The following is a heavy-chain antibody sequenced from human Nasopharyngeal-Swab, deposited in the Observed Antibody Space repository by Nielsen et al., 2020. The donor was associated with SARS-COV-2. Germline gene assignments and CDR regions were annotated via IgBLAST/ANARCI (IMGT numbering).Heavy chain of an antibody. CDR3: ARGGEMATITRDAFDI. CDR2: INPSGGST. Sequence: ASVKVSCKASGYTFTSYYMHWVRQAPGQGLEWMGIINPSGGSTSYAQKFQGRVIMTRDTSTSTVYMELSSLRSEDTAVYYCARGGEMATITRDAFDIWGQGTMVTVSS. CDR1: GYTFTSYY. D-gene: IGHD5-24*01. V-gene: IGHV1-46*01. J-gene: IGHJ3*02.